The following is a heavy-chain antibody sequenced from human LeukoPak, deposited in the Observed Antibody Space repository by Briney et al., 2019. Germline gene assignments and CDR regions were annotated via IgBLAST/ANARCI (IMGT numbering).Heavy chain of an antibody. J-gene: IGHJ2*01. D-gene: IGHD2-15*01. CDR1: GGSISSSSYY. V-gene: IGHV4-39*01. CDR2: IYYSGST. CDR3: VRHRTYCSGGSCYSGRYWYFDL. Sequence: SETLSLTCTVSGGSISSSSYYWGWIRQPPGKGLEWIGSIYYSGSTYYNPSLKSRVTISVDTSKNQFSLKLSSVTAADTAVYYCVRHRTYCSGGSCYSGRYWYFDLWGRGTLVTVSS.